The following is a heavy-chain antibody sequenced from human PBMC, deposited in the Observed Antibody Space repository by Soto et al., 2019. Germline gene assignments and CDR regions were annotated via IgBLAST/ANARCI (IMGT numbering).Heavy chain of an antibody. Sequence: GGSLRLSCAASGFTFSDYYMSWIRQAPGKGLEWVSYISSSSTYTSYADSVKGRFTISRDNAKNSLYLQMNSLRAEDTAVYYCAREFGYSYDSPLDYYYYYGMDVWGQGTTVTVSS. V-gene: IGHV3-11*06. J-gene: IGHJ6*02. D-gene: IGHD5-18*01. CDR2: ISSSSTYT. CDR1: GFTFSDYY. CDR3: AREFGYSYDSPLDYYYYYGMDV.